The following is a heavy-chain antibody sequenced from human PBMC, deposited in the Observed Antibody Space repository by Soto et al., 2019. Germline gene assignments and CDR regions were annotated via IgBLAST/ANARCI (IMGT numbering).Heavy chain of an antibody. CDR3: ARSSRYFDWFPDVYGMDV. CDR2: INHSGST. Sequence: PSETLSLTSAVYGGSLSGYYWSWIRQPPGKGLEWIGEINHSGSTNYNPSLKSRVTISVDTSKNQFSLNLSSVTAADTAVYYCARSSRYFDWFPDVYGMDVWGQGTTVTVSS. J-gene: IGHJ6*02. D-gene: IGHD3-9*01. CDR1: GGSLSGYY. V-gene: IGHV4-34*01.